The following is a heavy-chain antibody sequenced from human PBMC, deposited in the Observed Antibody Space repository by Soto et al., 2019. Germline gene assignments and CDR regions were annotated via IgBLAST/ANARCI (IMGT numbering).Heavy chain of an antibody. J-gene: IGHJ6*02. CDR2: IIPIFGTA. CDR1: GGTFSIYA. V-gene: IGHV1-69*13. D-gene: IGHD3-3*01. Sequence: SVKVSCKASGGTFSIYAISWVRQAPGQGLEWMGGIIPIFGTANYAQKFQGRVTITADESTSTAYMELSSLRSEDTAVYYCARDGVYYDFWSGYYTRGGGYGMDVWGQGTTVTASS. CDR3: ARDGVYYDFWSGYYTRGGGYGMDV.